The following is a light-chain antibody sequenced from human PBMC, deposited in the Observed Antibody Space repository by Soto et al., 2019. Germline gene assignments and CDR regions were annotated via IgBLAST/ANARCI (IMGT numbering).Light chain of an antibody. CDR1: GSNIGRNF. V-gene: IGLV1-51*01. CDR3: GTWDNSLSAYV. J-gene: IGLJ7*01. CDR2: DNS. Sequence: QAVVTQPPSVSAAPGQKVTISCSGSGSNIGRNFVSWYQHLPGTAPKLLIYDNSQRPSGIPDRFSGSKSGPSATLGITGLQTGDEADYYCGTWDNSLSAYVFGVGTQLTVL.